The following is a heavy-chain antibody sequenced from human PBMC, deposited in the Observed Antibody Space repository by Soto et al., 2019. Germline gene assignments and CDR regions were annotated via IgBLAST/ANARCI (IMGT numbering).Heavy chain of an antibody. CDR3: AREGSSGLFDF. V-gene: IGHV1-18*01. J-gene: IGHJ4*02. D-gene: IGHD6-25*01. CDR1: GYTFTSYY. CDR2: ISGYNGNT. Sequence: GASVKVSCKASGYTFTSYYISWVRQAPGQGLEWMGWISGYNGNTNYAQKLQGRFTISRDNAKNSVYLQLTNLGADDTAVYYCAREGSSGLFDFWGQGALVTVSS.